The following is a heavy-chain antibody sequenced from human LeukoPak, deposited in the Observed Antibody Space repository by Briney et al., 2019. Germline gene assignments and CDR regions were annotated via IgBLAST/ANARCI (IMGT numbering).Heavy chain of an antibody. V-gene: IGHV3-30*04. CDR2: ISYDGSNK. CDR3: ARGGEDTAMVY. CDR1: GFTFSSYA. Sequence: PGRSLRLSCAASGFTFSSYAMHWVRQAPGKGLEWVAVISYDGSNKYYADSVKGRFTISRDNSKNTLYLQMNSLRAEDTAVYYCARGGEDTAMVYWGQGTLVTVSS. D-gene: IGHD5-18*01. J-gene: IGHJ4*02.